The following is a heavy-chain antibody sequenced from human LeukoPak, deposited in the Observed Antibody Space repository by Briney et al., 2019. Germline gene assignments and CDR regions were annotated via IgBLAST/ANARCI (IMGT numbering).Heavy chain of an antibody. CDR2: ISGSGGST. CDR3: ARRLWSSSSWFYFDS. J-gene: IGHJ4*02. V-gene: IGHV3-23*01. D-gene: IGHD6-13*01. Sequence: GGSLRLSCAASGFTFSSYAMSWVRQAPGKGLEWVSAISGSGGSTYYADSVKGRFTISRDNSKNTLYLQMNSLRAEDTAVYYCARRLWSSSSWFYFDSWGQGTQVTASS. CDR1: GFTFSSYA.